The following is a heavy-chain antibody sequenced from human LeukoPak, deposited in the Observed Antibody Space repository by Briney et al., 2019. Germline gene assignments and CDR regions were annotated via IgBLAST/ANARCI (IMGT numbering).Heavy chain of an antibody. Sequence: SSETLSLTCAVYGVSFSGYYWSWIRQPPGKGLEWIGSIYYSGSTYYNPSLKSRVTISVDTSKNQFSLKLSSVTAADTAVYYCARHGPEGYYDFWSGYPFDYWGQGTLVTVSS. CDR1: GVSFSGYY. CDR3: ARHGPEGYYDFWSGYPFDY. V-gene: IGHV4-34*01. D-gene: IGHD3-3*01. CDR2: IYYSGST. J-gene: IGHJ4*02.